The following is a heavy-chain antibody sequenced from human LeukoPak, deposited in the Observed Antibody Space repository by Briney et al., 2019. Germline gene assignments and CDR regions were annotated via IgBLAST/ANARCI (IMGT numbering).Heavy chain of an antibody. CDR1: GFTVSSSY. J-gene: IGHJ6*02. CDR2: IYSEGTT. V-gene: IGHV3-53*01. CDR3: ARESRLRRENYYYGLDV. D-gene: IGHD1-26*01. Sequence: GGSLRLSCTGSGFTVSSSYMSWVRRAPGKGLEWVSLIYSEGTTYYADSVKGRFTISGDTSKNTLYLQMNSLRADDTAVYYCARESRLRRENYYYGLDVWGQGTTVTVSS.